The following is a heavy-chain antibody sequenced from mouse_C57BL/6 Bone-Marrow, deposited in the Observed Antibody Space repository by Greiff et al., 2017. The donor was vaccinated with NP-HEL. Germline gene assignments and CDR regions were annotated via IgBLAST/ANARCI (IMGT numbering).Heavy chain of an antibody. Sequence: VQLKESGAELVRPGASVKLSCTASGFNIKDDYMHWVKQRPEQGLEWIGWIDPENGDTEYASKFQGKATITADTFSNTAYLQLSSLTSEDTAVYYCTTYYYGSSYSAWFAYWGQGTLVTVSA. J-gene: IGHJ3*01. D-gene: IGHD1-1*01. CDR3: TTYYYGSSYSAWFAY. V-gene: IGHV14-4*01. CDR2: IDPENGDT. CDR1: GFNIKDDY.